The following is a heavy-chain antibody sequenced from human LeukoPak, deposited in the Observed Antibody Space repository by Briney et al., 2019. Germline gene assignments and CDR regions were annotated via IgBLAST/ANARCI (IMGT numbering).Heavy chain of an antibody. V-gene: IGHV4-39*01. CDR2: IYYSGST. CDR3: ASYYDFWSGLDY. J-gene: IGHJ4*02. Sequence: PSETLSLTCTVSGGSISSSSYYWGWIRQPPGKGLEWIGSIYYSGSTYYNPSLKSRVTISVDTSKNQISLKLSSVTGADTAVYYCASYYDFWSGLDYWGQGTLVTVSS. CDR1: GGSISSSSYY. D-gene: IGHD3-3*01.